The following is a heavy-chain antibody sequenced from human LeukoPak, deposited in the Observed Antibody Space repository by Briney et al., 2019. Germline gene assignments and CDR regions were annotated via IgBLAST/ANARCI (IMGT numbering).Heavy chain of an antibody. D-gene: IGHD3-10*01. CDR1: GDSVSSNSAA. J-gene: IGHJ5*02. Sequence: SQTLSLTCAISGDSVSSNSAAWNWIRQSPSRGLEWLGRTYYRSKWYSDYAVSVRGRITINPDTSKNQFSLQLNSVTPEDTAVYYCAYYGDPPYNWFDPWGQGILVTVSS. CDR3: AYYGDPPYNWFDP. CDR2: TYYRSKWYS. V-gene: IGHV6-1*01.